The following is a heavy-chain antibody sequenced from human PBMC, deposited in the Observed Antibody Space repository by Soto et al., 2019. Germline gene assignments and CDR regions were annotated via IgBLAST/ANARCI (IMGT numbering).Heavy chain of an antibody. CDR3: ASRDGYYYEFDY. Sequence: ASVKVSCKXSGYTFTSYGISWVRQAPGQGLEWMGWISAYNGNTNYAQKLQGRVTMTTDTSTSTAYMELRSLRSDDTAVYYCASRDGYYYEFDYWGQGTLVTVSS. CDR2: ISAYNGNT. CDR1: GYTFTSYG. J-gene: IGHJ4*02. V-gene: IGHV1-18*04. D-gene: IGHD3-22*01.